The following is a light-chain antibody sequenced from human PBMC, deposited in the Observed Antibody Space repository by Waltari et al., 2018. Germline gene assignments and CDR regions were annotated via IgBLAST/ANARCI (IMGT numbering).Light chain of an antibody. J-gene: IGKJ4*01. V-gene: IGKV3-11*01. CDR3: HQRSKWPLT. Sequence: EIVLTQSPATLSLSPGERATLSCRASQNIDSYLAWYQLKPGQVPRLLIYDASNRATGIPARFSGSGSGADFTHIISSLEPEDFAVYYCHQRSKWPLTFGGGTKVEIK. CDR2: DAS. CDR1: QNIDSY.